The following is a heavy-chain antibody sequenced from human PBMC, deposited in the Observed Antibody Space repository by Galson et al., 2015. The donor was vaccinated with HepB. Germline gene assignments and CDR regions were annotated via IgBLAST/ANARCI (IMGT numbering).Heavy chain of an antibody. CDR1: GFTFSSYE. CDR2: ISSSGSTI. J-gene: IGHJ6*02. CDR3: ARDESTYYYYGMDV. Sequence: SLRLSCAASGFTFSSYEMNWVRQAPGKGLEWVSYISSSGSTIYYADSVKGRFTISRDNAKNSLYLQMNSLRAEDTAVYYCARDESTYYYYGMDVWGQGTTVTVSS. V-gene: IGHV3-48*03. D-gene: IGHD5/OR15-5a*01.